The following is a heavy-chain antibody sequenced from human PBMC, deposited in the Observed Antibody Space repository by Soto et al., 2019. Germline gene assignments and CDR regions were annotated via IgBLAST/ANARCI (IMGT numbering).Heavy chain of an antibody. CDR1: GFTISSYW. D-gene: IGHD3-3*01. J-gene: IGHJ5*02. Sequence: PGGSLRLSCAASGFTISSYWMSWVRQAPGKGLEWVANINQDGSEKYYVDSVKGRFTISRDNAKNSLYLIMNSLRAEDTAVYYCARGYYDFWSGYSRDWLDPWGQGTLVTVSS. CDR2: INQDGSEK. V-gene: IGHV3-7*05. CDR3: ARGYYDFWSGYSRDWLDP.